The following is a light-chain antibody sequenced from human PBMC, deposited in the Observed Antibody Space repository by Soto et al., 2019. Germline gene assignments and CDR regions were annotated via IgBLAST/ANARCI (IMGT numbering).Light chain of an antibody. J-gene: IGLJ2*01. CDR1: SRDVGGYNY. CDR2: EVS. Sequence: QSALTQPASVSGSPGQSITISCTGTSRDVGGYNYVSWYQQHPGKAPKFMIYEVSNRPSGVSNRFSGSKSGNTASLTISGLQAEDEADYYCSSYTSSTVVFGGGTKLTVL. V-gene: IGLV2-14*01. CDR3: SSYTSSTVV.